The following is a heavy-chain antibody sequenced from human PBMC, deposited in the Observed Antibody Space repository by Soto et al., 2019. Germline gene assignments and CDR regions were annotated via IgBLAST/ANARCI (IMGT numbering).Heavy chain of an antibody. CDR2: IYGDDDK. CDR3: VHPTTVTSDDY. CDR1: GFSLTTNRVV. D-gene: IGHD4-17*01. Sequence: SGPTLVNPTQTLTLTCTFSGFSLTTNRVVVGWVRQRPGKAPSWLAFIYGDDDKRYSPSLWSRLTITKDTSKNQVVLTMTNLDPVDTATYYCVHPTTVTSDDYWGRGTLVTVSS. V-gene: IGHV2-5*02. J-gene: IGHJ4*02.